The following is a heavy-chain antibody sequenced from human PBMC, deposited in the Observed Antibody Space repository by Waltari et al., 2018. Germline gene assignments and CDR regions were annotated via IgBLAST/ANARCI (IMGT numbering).Heavy chain of an antibody. CDR3: AKGLSSGFNNYFDS. D-gene: IGHD3-22*01. CDR1: GFTFSTYV. CDR2: VTGRGYST. J-gene: IGHJ4*02. V-gene: IGHV3-23*01. Sequence: EVQLLESGGGLVQPGGSLRLSCAASGFTFSTYVMSWVRQAPGKGLEGLSGVTGRGYSTDHAYSVKGRFTISRDNSKNTLYLQMNSLRVEDTAVYFCAKGLSSGFNNYFDSWGQGTLVTVSS.